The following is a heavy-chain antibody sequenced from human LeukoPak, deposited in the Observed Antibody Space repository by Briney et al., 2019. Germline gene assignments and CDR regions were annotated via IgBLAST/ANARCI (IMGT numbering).Heavy chain of an antibody. CDR2: IYHSGST. CDR3: ARAGYGTGGNCYSWFDP. D-gene: IGHD2-15*01. Sequence: SETLSLTCALSGYSISSGYYWGWIRQPPGKGLEWIGSIYHSGSTYYNPSLKSRVTISVDTSKNQFSLKLSSVTAADTAVYYCARAGYGTGGNCYSWFDPWGQGTLVTVSS. CDR1: GYSISSGYY. V-gene: IGHV4-38-2*01. J-gene: IGHJ5*02.